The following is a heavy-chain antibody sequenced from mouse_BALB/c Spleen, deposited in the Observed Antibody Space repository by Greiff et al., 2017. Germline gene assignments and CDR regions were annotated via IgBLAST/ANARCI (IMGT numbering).Heavy chain of an antibody. D-gene: IGHD1-1*02. V-gene: IGHV1-15*01. CDR3: TRAGGTMLED. CDR2: IDPETGGT. CDR1: GYTFTDYE. Sequence: QVQLQQSGAELVRPGASVTLSCKASGYTFTDYEMHWVKQTPVHGLEWIGAIDPETGGTAYNQKFKGKATLTADKSSSTAYMELRSLTSEDSAVYYCTRAGGTMLEDWGQGTTLTVSA. J-gene: IGHJ2*01.